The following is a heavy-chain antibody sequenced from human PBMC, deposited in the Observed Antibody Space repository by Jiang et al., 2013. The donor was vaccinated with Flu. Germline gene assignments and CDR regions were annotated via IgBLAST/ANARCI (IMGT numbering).Heavy chain of an antibody. V-gene: IGHV5-51*01. CDR1: GDIFTDYL. CDR3: ARRFYVAVADDWLVKYFDY. D-gene: IGHD6-19*01. J-gene: IGHJ4*02. CDR2: IYPADSNT. Sequence: GAEVKKPGQSLKISCQVSGDIFTDYLIAWVRQVSGRGMECIGLIYPADSNTRYSPSFQGQVTLSFDRSINTAYLHWSSLKASDSAMYYCARRFYVAVADDWLVKYFDYWGQGTLVTVSS.